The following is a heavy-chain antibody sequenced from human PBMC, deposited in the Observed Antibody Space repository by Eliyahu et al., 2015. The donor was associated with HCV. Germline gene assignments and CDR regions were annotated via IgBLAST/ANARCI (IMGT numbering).Heavy chain of an antibody. CDR3: AREGGGDLDPYYGMDV. V-gene: IGHV3-30*03. D-gene: IGHD4-17*01. CDR2: IFYDEISK. Sequence: HWVRQAPGKGLEWVAAIFYDEISKHYADSVKGRFIISRDHSTNTLYLQMSSLRDEDTAVYWCAREGGGDLDPYYGMDVWGRGTTVTVSS. J-gene: IGHJ6*02.